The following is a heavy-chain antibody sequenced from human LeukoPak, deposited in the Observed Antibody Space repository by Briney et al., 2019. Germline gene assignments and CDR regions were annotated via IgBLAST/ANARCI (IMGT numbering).Heavy chain of an antibody. J-gene: IGHJ4*02. CDR1: GFTFSSYA. CDR3: AKGYGYFDWSYLDY. D-gene: IGHD3-9*01. CDR2: ISGSGGST. V-gene: IGHV3-23*01. Sequence: GGSLRLSCAASGFTFSSYAMSWVRQAPGKGLEWVSAISGSGGSTYYADSVKGRFTISRDNSKNTLYLQMNSLRAEDTAVYYCAKGYGYFDWSYLDYWGQGTLVTVSS.